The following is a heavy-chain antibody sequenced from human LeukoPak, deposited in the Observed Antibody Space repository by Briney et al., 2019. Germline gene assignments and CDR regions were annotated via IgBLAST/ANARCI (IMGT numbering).Heavy chain of an antibody. CDR1: GYIFINYG. Sequence: ASVKVSCKASGYIFINYGISWVRQAPGQGLEWMGWISAYNGNTNYAQKLQGRVTMTTDTSTSTAYMELRSLRSDDTAVYYCARTPDTDIVVVVAATSYYYMDVWGKGTTVTVSS. CDR3: ARTPDTDIVVVVAATSYYYMDV. D-gene: IGHD2-15*01. V-gene: IGHV1-18*01. CDR2: ISAYNGNT. J-gene: IGHJ6*03.